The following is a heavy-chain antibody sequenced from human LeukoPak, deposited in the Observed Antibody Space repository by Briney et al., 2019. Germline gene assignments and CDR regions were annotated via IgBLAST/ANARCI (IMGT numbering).Heavy chain of an antibody. CDR2: IIPIFGTA. V-gene: IGHV1-69*05. CDR3: ARVAYSSSWTGGYYFDY. D-gene: IGHD6-13*01. J-gene: IGHJ4*02. Sequence: SVKVSCKASGGTFSSYAISWVRQAPGQGLEWMGRIIPIFGTANYAQKFQGRVTITTDESTSTAYMELSSLRSEDTVVYYCARVAYSSSWTGGYYFDYWGQGTLVTVSS. CDR1: GGTFSSYA.